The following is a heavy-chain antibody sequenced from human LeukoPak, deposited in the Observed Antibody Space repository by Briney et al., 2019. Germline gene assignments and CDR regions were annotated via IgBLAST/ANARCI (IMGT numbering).Heavy chain of an antibody. CDR1: GFTFTSYW. V-gene: IGHV3-7*01. CDR3: ARVVGAGYFDL. CDR2: INEDGSVK. D-gene: IGHD1-26*01. Sequence: GGSLRLSCAASGFTFTSYWMTWVRQAPGKGLEWLTNINEDGSVKHYVDSVRGRFTISRDNAKSSLYPQMNSLRAEDTAVYYCARVVGAGYFDLWGRGTLVTVSS. J-gene: IGHJ2*01.